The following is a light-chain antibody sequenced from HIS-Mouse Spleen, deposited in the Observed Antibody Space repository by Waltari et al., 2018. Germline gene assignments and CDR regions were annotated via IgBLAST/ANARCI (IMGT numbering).Light chain of an antibody. J-gene: IGLJ1*01. CDR2: EVS. Sequence: QSALTQPASVSGSPGQSITISCTGTSSDVGGYNYVSWYQPHPGKAPKLMIYEVSNRPSGVSNRFSGSKSGNTASLTISGLQAEDEADYYCSSYTSSSTPDVFGTGTKVTVL. V-gene: IGLV2-14*01. CDR1: SSDVGGYNY. CDR3: SSYTSSSTPDV.